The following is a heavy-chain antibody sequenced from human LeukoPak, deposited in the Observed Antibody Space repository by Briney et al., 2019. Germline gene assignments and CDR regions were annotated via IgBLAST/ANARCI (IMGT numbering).Heavy chain of an antibody. Sequence: PSETLSLTCTVSGGSISSSSYYWGWIRQPPGKGLEWIGSIYYSGSTYYNPSLKSRVTISVDTSKNQFSLKLSSVTAADTAVYYCARGGPNSSGFGYWGQGTLVTVSS. J-gene: IGHJ4*02. CDR3: ARGGPNSSGFGY. V-gene: IGHV4-39*07. CDR2: IYYSGST. CDR1: GGSISSSSYY. D-gene: IGHD6-19*01.